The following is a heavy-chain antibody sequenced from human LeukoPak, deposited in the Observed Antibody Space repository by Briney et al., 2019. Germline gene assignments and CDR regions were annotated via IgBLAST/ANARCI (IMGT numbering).Heavy chain of an antibody. Sequence: GGSLRLSCAASGFTSSDYYMTWIRQPPGKGPEWISYISSSGGTTTYVDSVKGRFTISRDNAKNSLYLQMNSLRVEDTAVYYCVLGSGWHDSCWGQGTLVTVSS. CDR3: VLGSGWHDSC. CDR2: ISSSGGTT. V-gene: IGHV3-11*01. CDR1: GFTSSDYY. D-gene: IGHD6-19*01. J-gene: IGHJ4*02.